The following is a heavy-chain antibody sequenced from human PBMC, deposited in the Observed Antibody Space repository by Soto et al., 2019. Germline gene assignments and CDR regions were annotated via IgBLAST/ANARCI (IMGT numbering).Heavy chain of an antibody. Sequence: QLQLQESGPGLVKPSETLSLTCIVSGDLISGSSYYWGWIRQPPGKGLEWIGSVYHTGTTYYYPSPESRVAISVDTSNNHFSLTLTSVTAADTAVFYCARHRTTSPLYLDYWGQGILVTVAS. CDR1: GDLISGSSYY. D-gene: IGHD1-1*01. V-gene: IGHV4-39*01. CDR2: VYHTGTT. CDR3: ARHRTTSPLYLDY. J-gene: IGHJ4*02.